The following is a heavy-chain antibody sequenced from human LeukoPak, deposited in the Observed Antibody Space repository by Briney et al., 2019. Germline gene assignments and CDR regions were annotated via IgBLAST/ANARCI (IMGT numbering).Heavy chain of an antibody. CDR3: AAGPGGYDSSGYPDY. V-gene: IGHV1-18*01. CDR1: GYTFTSYG. CDR2: ISAYNGNT. Sequence: VASVKVSCKASGYTFTSYGISWVRQAPGQGLEWMGWISAYNGNTNYAQKLQGRVTMTTDTSTSTAYMELRSLRSDDTAVYYCAAGPGGYDSSGYPDYWGQGTLVTVSS. D-gene: IGHD3-22*01. J-gene: IGHJ4*02.